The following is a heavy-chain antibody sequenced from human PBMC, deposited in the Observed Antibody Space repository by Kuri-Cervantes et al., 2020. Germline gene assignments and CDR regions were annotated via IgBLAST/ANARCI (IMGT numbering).Heavy chain of an antibody. J-gene: IGHJ3*02. CDR2: IGYDGSNK. Sequence: GGSLRLSCAASGFTFSSYGMHWVRQAPGKGLEWVAVIGYDGSNKYYADSVKGRFTISRDNSKNTLYLQMNSLRAEDTAVYYCAKDKWVSTKFVCAFDIWGQGTMVTVSS. CDR3: AKDKWVSTKFVCAFDI. V-gene: IGHV3-33*06. CDR1: GFTFSSYG. D-gene: IGHD5/OR15-5a*01.